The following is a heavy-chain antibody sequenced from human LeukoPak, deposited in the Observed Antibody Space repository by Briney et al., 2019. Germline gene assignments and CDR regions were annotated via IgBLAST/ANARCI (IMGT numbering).Heavy chain of an antibody. Sequence: SDTLSLTCAVSGYSISSSSWWGWIRQPPGKGLEWIAYIYHSGTTYYNPSLQSRVTMSVDTSKNQFSLKLSSVTAMDTAVYYCARDNYDFWSGYFYGMDVWGQGTTVTVSS. J-gene: IGHJ6*02. CDR3: ARDNYDFWSGYFYGMDV. D-gene: IGHD3-3*01. CDR2: IYHSGTT. V-gene: IGHV4-28*03. CDR1: GYSISSSSW.